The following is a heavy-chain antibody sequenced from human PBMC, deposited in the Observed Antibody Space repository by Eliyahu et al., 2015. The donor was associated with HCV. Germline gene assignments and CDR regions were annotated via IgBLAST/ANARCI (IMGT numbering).Heavy chain of an antibody. D-gene: IGHD6-19*01. Sequence: QVQLQESGPGLVKPSETLSXTCTXXGGSLXPYSGAGIRQPPGKGLEWIGYIHYSGSTNYNPSLKSRVTISVDTSKNQFSLNLTSVTAADTAVYYCASGGGGIAVAGTGGWFDPWGQGTLVTVSS. CDR2: IHYSGST. CDR3: ASGGGGIAVAGTGGWFDP. V-gene: IGHV4-59*01. CDR1: GGSLXPYS. J-gene: IGHJ5*02.